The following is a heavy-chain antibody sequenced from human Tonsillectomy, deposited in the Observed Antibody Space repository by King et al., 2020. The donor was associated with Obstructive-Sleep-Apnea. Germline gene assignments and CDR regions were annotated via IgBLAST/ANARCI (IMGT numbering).Heavy chain of an antibody. Sequence: VQLVESGGGLVQPGGSLRLSCATSRFTFSSYSMNWVRQAPGKGLEWVSYISSSGSTTDYADSVKGRLTISRDNAKKSLYLQLNSQRAEDTAVYYCAREYCTRTSCYDGLDYWGQGTLVTVSS. J-gene: IGHJ4*02. CDR1: RFTFSSYS. CDR3: AREYCTRTSCYDGLDY. V-gene: IGHV3-48*04. D-gene: IGHD2-2*01. CDR2: ISSSGSTT.